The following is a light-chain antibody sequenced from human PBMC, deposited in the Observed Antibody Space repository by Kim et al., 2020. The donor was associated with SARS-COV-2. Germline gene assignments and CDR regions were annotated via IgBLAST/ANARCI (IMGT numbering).Light chain of an antibody. CDR3: QQYDNPYT. V-gene: IGKV1-33*01. CDR1: QDISNY. J-gene: IGKJ2*01. CDR2: DAS. Sequence: DIQMTQSPSSLSASVGDRVTITCQASQDISNYLNWYQQKPGKAPKLLIYDASNLETGVPSMFSGSGSGTDFTFTISSLQPEDIATYYCQQYDNPYTFGQGTKLEI.